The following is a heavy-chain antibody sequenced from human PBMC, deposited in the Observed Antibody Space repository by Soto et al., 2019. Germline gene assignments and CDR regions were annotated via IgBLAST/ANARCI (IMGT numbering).Heavy chain of an antibody. D-gene: IGHD6-19*01. CDR3: AVAVAGPTAIGY. V-gene: IGHV3-74*01. CDR2: INSDGSST. CDR1: GFTFSSYW. Sequence: EVQLVESGGGLVQPGGSLRLSCAASGFTFSSYWMHWVRQAPGKGLVWVSRINSDGSSTSYADSVKGRFTISRDNAKNXLYLQMNSLRAEDTAVYYCAVAVAGPTAIGYWGQGTLVTVSS. J-gene: IGHJ4*02.